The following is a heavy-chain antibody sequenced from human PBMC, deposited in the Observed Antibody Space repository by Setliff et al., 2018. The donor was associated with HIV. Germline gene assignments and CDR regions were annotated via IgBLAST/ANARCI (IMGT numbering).Heavy chain of an antibody. CDR3: ARSGESFTTHFDA. CDR2: IGNNNDNT. D-gene: IGHD4-4*01. Sequence: ASVKVSCKASGYTFTDFGLSWVRQAPGQGLEWMGWIGNNNDNTDYAQDLQGRVTLTTDTSTATAYLELRSLRSDDTAVYYCARSGESFTTHFDAWGQGTMVTVSS. J-gene: IGHJ3*01. CDR1: GYTFTDFG. V-gene: IGHV1-18*04.